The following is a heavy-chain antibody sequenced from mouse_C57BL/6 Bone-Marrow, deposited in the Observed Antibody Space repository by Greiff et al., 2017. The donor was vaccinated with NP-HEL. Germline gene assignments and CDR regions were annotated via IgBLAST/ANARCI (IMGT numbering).Heavy chain of an antibody. J-gene: IGHJ3*01. CDR3: ARRYFGSSYGFAY. CDR1: GFTFSSYG. D-gene: IGHD1-1*01. CDR2: ISSGGSYT. Sequence: DVHLVESGGDLVKPGGSLKLSCAASGFTFSSYGMSWVRQTPDKRLEWVATISSGGSYTYYPDSVKGRFYISRATAKTTLYMQMSSLKSEDTAMYYCARRYFGSSYGFAYWGQGTLVTVSA. V-gene: IGHV5-6*02.